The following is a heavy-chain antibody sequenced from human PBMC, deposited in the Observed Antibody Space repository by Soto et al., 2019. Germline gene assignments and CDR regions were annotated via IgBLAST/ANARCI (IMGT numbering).Heavy chain of an antibody. Sequence: QVTVKESGPVLVKPTETLTLTCTVSGFSLSNAGLGVSWIRQPPGKALEWLAHIFSNDEKSYSTSLKSRLTTSXDXXKSQVVLIMINMAPVATATYYCASTYSTSWYWFDPWGQGTLVTVSS. CDR1: GFSLSNAGLG. V-gene: IGHV2-26*04. J-gene: IGHJ5*02. CDR3: ASTYSTSWYWFDP. D-gene: IGHD6-13*01. CDR2: IFSNDEK.